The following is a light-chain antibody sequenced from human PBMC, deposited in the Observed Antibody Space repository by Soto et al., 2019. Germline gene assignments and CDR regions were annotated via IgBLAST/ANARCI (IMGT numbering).Light chain of an antibody. CDR1: SSDVGGYNY. CDR3: NSYAGSNNWV. V-gene: IGLV2-8*01. CDR2: EVS. Sequence: QPALTQPPSASGSPGQSVTISCTGTSSDVGGYNYVSWYQQHPGKAPKLMIYEVSKRPSGVPDRFSGSKSGNTASLTVSGLQAEDEGDYYCNSYAGSNNWVFGGGTKLTVL. J-gene: IGLJ3*02.